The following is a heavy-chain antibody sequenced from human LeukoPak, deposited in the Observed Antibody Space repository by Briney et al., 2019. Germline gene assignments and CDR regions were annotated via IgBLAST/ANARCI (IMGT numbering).Heavy chain of an antibody. J-gene: IGHJ5*02. CDR1: GYTFTSYY. CDR2: INPSGGST. CDR3: ARGAWQQLGGNWFDP. V-gene: IGHV1-46*01. D-gene: IGHD6-13*01. Sequence: ASVKVSCKASGYTFTSYYMHWVRQAPGQGLEWMAIINPSGGSTRYAQKFQGRVTITADKSTSTAYMELSSLRSEDTAVYYCARGAWQQLGGNWFDPWGQGTLVTVSS.